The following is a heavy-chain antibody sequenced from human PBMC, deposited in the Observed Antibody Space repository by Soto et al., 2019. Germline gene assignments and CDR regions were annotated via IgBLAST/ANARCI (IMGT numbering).Heavy chain of an antibody. J-gene: IGHJ2*01. CDR1: GGSINSDY. CDR2: IYYSGRA. CDR3: ARWVDRFDWYFDL. Sequence: QVQLQESGPGLVKPSETLSLTRTVSGGSINSDYWSWIRQPPGKGLEWIGYIYYSGRANHSPSLKSRVTISVDTSKNQFSLKLSSVTAADTAVYWCARWVDRFDWYFDLWGRGTLVTVSS. D-gene: IGHD3-10*01. V-gene: IGHV4-59*08.